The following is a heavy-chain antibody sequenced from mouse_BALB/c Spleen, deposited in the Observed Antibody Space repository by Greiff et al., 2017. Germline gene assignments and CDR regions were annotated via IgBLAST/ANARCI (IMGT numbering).Heavy chain of an antibody. V-gene: IGHV1-15*01. CDR2: IDPETGGT. CDR3: TRKGWYAMDY. CDR1: GYTFTDYE. J-gene: IGHJ4*01. D-gene: IGHD3-3*01. Sequence: QVQLQQSGAELVRPGASVTLSCKASGYTFTDYEMHWVKQTPVHGLEWIGAIDPETGGTAYNQKFKGKATLTADKSSSTAYMELRSLTSEDSAVYYCTRKGWYAMDYWGQGTSVTVSS.